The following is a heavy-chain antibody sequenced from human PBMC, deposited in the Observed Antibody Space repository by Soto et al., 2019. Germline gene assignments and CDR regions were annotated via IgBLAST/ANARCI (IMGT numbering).Heavy chain of an antibody. J-gene: IGHJ3*02. CDR3: ARDITILRGDAFDI. CDR1: GCTFTGYY. Sequence: AAVKVSCKASGCTFTGYYMHWVRQAPGQGLEWMGWITPNSGGTNYAQKFQGRVTTTRDTSISTAYMELSRLRSDDTAVYYCARDITILRGDAFDIWGQGPMVTV. D-gene: IGHD2-2*01. V-gene: IGHV1-2*02. CDR2: ITPNSGGT.